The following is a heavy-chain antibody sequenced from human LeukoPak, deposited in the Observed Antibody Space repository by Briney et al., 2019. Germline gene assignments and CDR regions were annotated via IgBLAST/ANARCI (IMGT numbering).Heavy chain of an antibody. Sequence: ASVKVSCKASGYTFTSYYMHWVRQAPGQGLEWMGGIIPIFGTANYAQKFQGRVTITADESTSTAYMELSSLRSEDTAVYYCALSGAIFGVVITPFVDVWGKGTTVTVSS. CDR3: ALSGAIFGVVITPFVDV. J-gene: IGHJ6*04. V-gene: IGHV1-69*13. D-gene: IGHD3-3*01. CDR1: GYTFTSYY. CDR2: IIPIFGTA.